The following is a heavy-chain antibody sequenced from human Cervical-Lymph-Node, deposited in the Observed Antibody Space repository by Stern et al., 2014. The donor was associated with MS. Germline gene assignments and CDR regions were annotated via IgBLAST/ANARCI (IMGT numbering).Heavy chain of an antibody. CDR3: ARHSIKGYNCFDT. V-gene: IGHV1-18*01. CDR2: ISAYNVNT. CDR1: GFALTSDG. J-gene: IGHJ5*02. D-gene: IGHD1-14*01. Sequence: DQLVESGAELKKPGASVKVSCKASGFALTSDGIRWVRQAPGQGLEWMGWISAYNVNTNYAQRFQDRVNMTTDTSTSTAYMELRSLRSDDTAVYYCARHSIKGYNCFDTWGQGTLVTVSS.